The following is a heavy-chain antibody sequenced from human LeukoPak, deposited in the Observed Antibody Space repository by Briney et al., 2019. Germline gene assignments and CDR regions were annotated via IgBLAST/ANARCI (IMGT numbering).Heavy chain of an antibody. V-gene: IGHV3-49*03. CDR2: IRSKAYGGTT. D-gene: IGHD6-13*01. CDR3: AKTQIAAAGTGYYLEDY. J-gene: IGHJ4*02. CDR1: GFTFGDYA. Sequence: GGSLRLSCTASGFTFGDYAMSWFRQAPGKGLEWVGFIRSKAYGGTTEYAACVKGRFTISRDDSKSIGYLQMNSLKTEDTAVYYCAKTQIAAAGTGYYLEDYWGQGTLVTVSS.